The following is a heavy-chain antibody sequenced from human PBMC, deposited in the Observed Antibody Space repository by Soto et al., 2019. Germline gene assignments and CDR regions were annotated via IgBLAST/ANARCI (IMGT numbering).Heavy chain of an antibody. Sequence: GGSLRLSCAASGFTFSSYSMNWVRQAPGKGLEWVSSISSSSSYIYYADSVKGRFTISRDNAKNSLYLQMNSLRAEDTAVYYCARDQQGRGIAVAGRWFDPWGQGTLVTVSS. CDR3: ARDQQGRGIAVAGRWFDP. D-gene: IGHD6-19*01. V-gene: IGHV3-21*01. CDR1: GFTFSSYS. J-gene: IGHJ5*02. CDR2: ISSSSSYI.